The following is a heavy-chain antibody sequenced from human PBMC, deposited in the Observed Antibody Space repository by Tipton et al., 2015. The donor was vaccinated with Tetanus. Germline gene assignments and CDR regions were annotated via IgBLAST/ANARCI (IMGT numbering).Heavy chain of an antibody. J-gene: IGHJ6*02. D-gene: IGHD3-16*01. CDR3: ARDYTSYYAYCGMDV. CDR1: GFMFGNYR. Sequence: SLRLSCAVSGFMFGNYRMNWVRQAPGKGLEWVASISSSSRYIYYADSVKGRFTISRDNTKSSLYLQMNSLRAEDTAVYYCARDYTSYYAYCGMDVWGQGTTVTVSS. CDR2: ISSSSRYI. V-gene: IGHV3-21*01.